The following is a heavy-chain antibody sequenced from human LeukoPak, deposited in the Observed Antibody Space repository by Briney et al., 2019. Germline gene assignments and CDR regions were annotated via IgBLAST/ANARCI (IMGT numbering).Heavy chain of an antibody. CDR1: GFTFSSYW. CDR3: GRDVYYGSGSPRVDY. V-gene: IGHV3-7*01. D-gene: IGHD3-10*01. J-gene: IGHJ4*02. Sequence: GGCLRLSCAASGFTFSSYWMSWVRQAPGKGLEWVANIKQDGSEKYYVDSVKGRFTISRDNAKNSLYLQMNSLRAEDTAVYYCGRDVYYGSGSPRVDYWGQGTLVTVSS. CDR2: IKQDGSEK.